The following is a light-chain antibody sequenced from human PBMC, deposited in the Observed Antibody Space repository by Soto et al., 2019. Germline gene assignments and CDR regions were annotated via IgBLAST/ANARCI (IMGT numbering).Light chain of an antibody. V-gene: IGKV3D-15*01. CDR1: QSVSSN. J-gene: IGKJ5*01. Sequence: EIVMTQSPATLSVSPGERATLSCRASQSVSSNLAWHQQRPGQAPRLLIYGASTRATGVPARFSGGGSGTEFTLTITSLQSEDFAVYYCQHYHGWPITFGQGTRLEIK. CDR3: QHYHGWPIT. CDR2: GAS.